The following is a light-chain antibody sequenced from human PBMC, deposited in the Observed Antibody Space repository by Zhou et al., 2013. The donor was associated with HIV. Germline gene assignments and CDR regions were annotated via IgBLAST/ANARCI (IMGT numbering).Light chain of an antibody. Sequence: DIQMTQSPSSLSASVGDRVTITCQASQDISNYLNWYQQKPGKAPKLLIYDASNLETGVPSRFSGSGSGTDFTFTITNLQSEDIATYYCQQHDRLPYTFGQGTRLEIK. J-gene: IGKJ2*01. CDR1: QDISNY. V-gene: IGKV1-33*01. CDR3: QQHDRLPYT. CDR2: DAS.